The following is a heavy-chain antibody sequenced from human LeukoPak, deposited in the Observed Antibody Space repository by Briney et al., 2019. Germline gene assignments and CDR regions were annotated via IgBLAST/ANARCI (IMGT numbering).Heavy chain of an antibody. CDR1: GFTFNTNA. D-gene: IGHD2-21*01. J-gene: IGHJ4*02. CDR2: IGNTET. CDR3: AKDWIQFNRVFDCFDS. V-gene: IGHV3-23*01. Sequence: GGSLRLSCATSGFTFNTNAMSWVRQAPGKGLEWVSTIGNTETFYTDSVTGRFTISRDNSKNTVYLHMNSLRVEDTAVYYCAKDWIQFNRVFDCFDSWGQGTLVTVSS.